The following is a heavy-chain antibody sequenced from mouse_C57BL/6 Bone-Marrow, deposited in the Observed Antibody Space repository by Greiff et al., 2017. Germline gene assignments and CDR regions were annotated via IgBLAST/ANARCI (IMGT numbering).Heavy chain of an antibody. CDR2: IYPGDGDT. J-gene: IGHJ3*01. CDR3: ASGRLRRRFAY. Sequence: QVQLQQSGAELVKPGASVKISCKASGYAFSSYWMNWVKQRPGTGLEWIGQIYPGDGDTNYNGKFKGKATLTADKSSSPAYMQLSSLTSEDSAVYFCASGRLRRRFAYWGQGTLVTVSA. V-gene: IGHV1-80*01. D-gene: IGHD2-4*01. CDR1: GYAFSSYW.